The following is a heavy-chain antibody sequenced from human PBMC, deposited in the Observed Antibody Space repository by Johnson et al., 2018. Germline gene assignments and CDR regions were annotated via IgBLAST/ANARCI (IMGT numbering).Heavy chain of an antibody. CDR1: GFTFSSYW. CDR3: ARDSYYYDSSAFDI. V-gene: IGHV3-7*01. D-gene: IGHD3-22*01. CDR2: IKQDGSEK. J-gene: IGHJ3*02. Sequence: VQLVQSGGGLVQPGGSLRLSCAASGFTFSSYWMSWVRQAPGKGLEWVANIKQDGSEKNYVDSVRGLFNISRDNAKNSLYLQMNTLRAEDTALYYCARDSYYYDSSAFDIWGQGTMVTVSS.